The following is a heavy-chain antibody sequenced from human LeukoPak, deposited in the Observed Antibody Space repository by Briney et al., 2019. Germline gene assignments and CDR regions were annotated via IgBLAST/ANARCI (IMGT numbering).Heavy chain of an antibody. J-gene: IGHJ4*02. CDR1: GFTVITND. Sequence: GGSLRLSCAASGFTVITNDMTWVRQAPGKGLEWVSVLYSDGNTKYADSVQGRFTISRDNPKNTLYLEMNSLSPDDTAVYYCARGVEPLAANTLAYWGQGTLVTVPS. CDR2: LYSDGNT. CDR3: ARGVEPLAANTLAY. D-gene: IGHD1-14*01. V-gene: IGHV3-53*01.